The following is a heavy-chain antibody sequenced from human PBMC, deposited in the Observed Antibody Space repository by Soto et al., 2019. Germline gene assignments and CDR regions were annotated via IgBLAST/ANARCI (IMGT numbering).Heavy chain of an antibody. CDR2: ISGSGGST. CDR3: AKRATGTYFAC. Sequence: EVQLLESGGGLVQPGGSLRLSCAASGFTFSSYAMNWVRQAPGKGLEWVSVISGSGGSTYYADSVKGRFAISRDNSKNTLYMQMNSLRADDTAVSYCAKRATGTYFACWGQGTLVTVSS. V-gene: IGHV3-23*01. CDR1: GFTFSSYA. D-gene: IGHD1-7*01. J-gene: IGHJ4*02.